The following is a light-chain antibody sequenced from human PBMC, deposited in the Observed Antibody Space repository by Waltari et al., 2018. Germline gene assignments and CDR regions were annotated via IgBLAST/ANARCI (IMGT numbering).Light chain of an antibody. CDR3: VQTLDLPYT. CDR2: EVS. Sequence: DIVITQTPLSLSVTPGQPASISCKSSQSLLHSDGRTSLFWYLQKPGQPPQLLIYEVSKRFSGVPERFSGSASGTDFTLKVSRVEAEDVGLYYCVQTLDLPYTFGQGTKLEI. CDR1: QSLLHSDGRTS. J-gene: IGKJ2*01. V-gene: IGKV2D-29*01.